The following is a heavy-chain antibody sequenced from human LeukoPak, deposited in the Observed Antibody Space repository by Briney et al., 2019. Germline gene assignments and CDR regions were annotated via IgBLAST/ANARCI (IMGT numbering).Heavy chain of an antibody. Sequence: SQTLSLTCAISGDSLFSNSAAWNWIRQSPSRGLEWLGSTYYRSKWSSDYAPSVKSRITVNPDTSKNQFSLQLNYVTPEDTAVYYCGRGFSEATPGAINYWGPGTLVTVSS. CDR3: GRGFSEATPGAINY. CDR1: GDSLFSNSAA. D-gene: IGHD2-2*02. J-gene: IGHJ4*02. CDR2: TYYRSKWSS. V-gene: IGHV6-1*01.